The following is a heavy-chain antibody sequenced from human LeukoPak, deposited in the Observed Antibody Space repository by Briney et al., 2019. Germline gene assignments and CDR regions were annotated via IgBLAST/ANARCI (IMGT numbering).Heavy chain of an antibody. CDR2: ISYDGTNK. V-gene: IGHV3-30-3*01. CDR1: GFTFSTYA. D-gene: IGHD7-27*01. Sequence: GGSLRLSCAASGFTFSTYAMHWVRQAPGKGLEWVAFISYDGTNKYCADSVKGRFTISRDNSKNTLYLQMNSLRAEDTALYYCAREILTGYAFDIWGQGTMVTVSS. J-gene: IGHJ3*02. CDR3: AREILTGYAFDI.